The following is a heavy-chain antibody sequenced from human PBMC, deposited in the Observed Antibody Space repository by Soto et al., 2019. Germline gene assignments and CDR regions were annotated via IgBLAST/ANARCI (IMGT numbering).Heavy chain of an antibody. Sequence: SETLSLTCAVSGGSLNDYYWIWIRQFPGKGLEWIGDIYHSGSANYNPSLQTRVTISLDKSKSQFSLKLNSVTAADSAVYFCARLEGLATISYYFDFWGPGALVTVSS. D-gene: IGHD3-9*01. CDR1: GGSLNDYY. CDR3: ARLEGLATISYYFDF. CDR2: IYHSGSA. J-gene: IGHJ4*02. V-gene: IGHV4-34*01.